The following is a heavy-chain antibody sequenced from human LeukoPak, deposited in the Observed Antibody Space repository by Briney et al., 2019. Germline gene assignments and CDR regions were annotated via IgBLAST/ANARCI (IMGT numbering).Heavy chain of an antibody. CDR1: GGSISSSSSY. Sequence: PSETLSLTCTVSGGSISSSSSYWGWIRQPPGKGLEWIGSIYYSGSTYYNPSLKSRVTISVDTSKNQFSLKLSSVTAADTAVYYCARVNGYGDSNWFDPWGQGTLVTVSS. J-gene: IGHJ5*02. D-gene: IGHD4-17*01. CDR2: IYYSGST. CDR3: ARVNGYGDSNWFDP. V-gene: IGHV4-39*01.